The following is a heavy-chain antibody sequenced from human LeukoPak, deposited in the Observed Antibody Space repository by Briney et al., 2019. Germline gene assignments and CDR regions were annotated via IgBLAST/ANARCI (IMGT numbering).Heavy chain of an antibody. CDR1: GFTFSTYW. Sequence: GGSLRLSCAASGFTFSTYWLHWVRQAPGKGMVWVSRISGDGSDTEYADSMKGRFTVSRDNAKNTLYLQMNSLRAEDTAVYYCARVRTYSSGYYYEGFDYWGQGTLVTVSS. V-gene: IGHV3-74*03. CDR3: ARVRTYSSGYYYEGFDY. CDR2: ISGDGSDT. J-gene: IGHJ4*02. D-gene: IGHD3-22*01.